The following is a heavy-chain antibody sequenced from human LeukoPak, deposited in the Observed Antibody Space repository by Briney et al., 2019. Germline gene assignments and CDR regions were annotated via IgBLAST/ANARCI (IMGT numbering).Heavy chain of an antibody. Sequence: KPSETLSLTCAIYGGSFSGYYWSWIRQPPGKGLEWIGEINHSGSTNYNPSLKSRVTISVDTSKNQFSLKLSSVTAADTAVYYCARAKFISNPTPDCWVQGTMVTVSS. V-gene: IGHV4-34*01. J-gene: IGHJ4*02. CDR3: ARAKFISNPTPDC. CDR2: INHSGST. CDR1: GGSFSGYY. D-gene: IGHD4-11*01.